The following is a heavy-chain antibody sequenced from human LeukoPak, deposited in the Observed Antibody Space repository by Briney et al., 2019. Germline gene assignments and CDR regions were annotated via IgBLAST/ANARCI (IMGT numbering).Heavy chain of an antibody. D-gene: IGHD1-26*01. Sequence: SETLSLTCTVSGVSINSYYWSWIRQPPGKGLEWIGYIYHSGSTNYNPSLKSRVTISVDTSKNQFSLKLSSVTAADTAVYYCASRSGTYYRDWGQGTLVTVSS. J-gene: IGHJ4*02. CDR2: IYHSGST. CDR1: GVSINSYY. CDR3: ASRSGTYYRD. V-gene: IGHV4-59*01.